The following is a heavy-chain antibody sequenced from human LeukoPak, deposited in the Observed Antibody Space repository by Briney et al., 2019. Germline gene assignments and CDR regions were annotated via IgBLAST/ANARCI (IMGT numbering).Heavy chain of an antibody. Sequence: GASVKVSCKASGYTFTGYYMHWVRQAPGQGLEWMGWINPNSGGTNYAQKFQGRVTMTRDTSISTAYMELSRLRSDDTAVYYCARAPLTILGVVIIGAFDTWGQGTMVTVSS. D-gene: IGHD3-3*01. J-gene: IGHJ3*02. V-gene: IGHV1-2*02. CDR2: INPNSGGT. CDR3: ARAPLTILGVVIIGAFDT. CDR1: GYTFTGYY.